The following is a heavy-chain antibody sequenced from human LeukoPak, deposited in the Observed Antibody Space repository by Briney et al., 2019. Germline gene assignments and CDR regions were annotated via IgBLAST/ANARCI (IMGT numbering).Heavy chain of an antibody. D-gene: IGHD4-17*01. CDR2: ISGSGDQT. CDR3: ATQPESYGDSASYFHH. CDR1: GFTFSTYG. J-gene: IGHJ1*01. Sequence: GGSLRLSCAASGFTFSTYGMSWVRQAPGKGLEWVSAISGSGDQTYYADSVKGRFTFSRDNSNNILHLQMHSLRADDTAVHYCATQPESYGDSASYFHHWGQGTLVTVSS. V-gene: IGHV3-23*01.